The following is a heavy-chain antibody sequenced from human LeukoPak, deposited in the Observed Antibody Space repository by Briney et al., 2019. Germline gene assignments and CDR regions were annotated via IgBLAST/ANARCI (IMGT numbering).Heavy chain of an antibody. CDR2: ISGSGGST. Sequence: GGSLRLSCAASGFTFSSYAMSCVRQAPGKGLEWVSAISGSGGSTYYADSVKGRFTISRDNSKNTLYLQMNSLRAEDTAVYYCAKLRYYDSSGYSDFDYWGQGTLVTVSS. CDR3: AKLRYYDSSGYSDFDY. J-gene: IGHJ4*02. D-gene: IGHD3-22*01. CDR1: GFTFSSYA. V-gene: IGHV3-23*01.